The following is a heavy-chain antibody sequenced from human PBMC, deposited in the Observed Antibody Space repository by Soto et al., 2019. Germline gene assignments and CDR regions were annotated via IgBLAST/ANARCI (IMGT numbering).Heavy chain of an antibody. CDR1: GFTLSRYA. CDR2: IGGDGEST. V-gene: IGHV3-23*01. CDR3: AKVGGFDP. J-gene: IGHJ5*02. Sequence: PGGSLRLSCAASGFTLSRYAMSWVRQIPGKGLECVSAIGGDGESTHYADSVKGRFTISRDNSKNTLYLQLNSLRVEDTAVYYCAKVGGFDPWGQGPLVTVSS. D-gene: IGHD4-17*01.